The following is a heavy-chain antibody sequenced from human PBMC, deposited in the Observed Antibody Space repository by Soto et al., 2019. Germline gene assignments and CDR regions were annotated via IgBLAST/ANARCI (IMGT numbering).Heavy chain of an antibody. Sequence: GGSLRLSCAASGFTFSSYWMSWVRQAPGKGLEWVANIKQDGSEKYYVDSVKGRFTISRDNAKNSLYLQMNSLRAEDTAVYYCARERELRYFDWLYAPFDAFDIWGQGTMVTVSS. V-gene: IGHV3-7*01. D-gene: IGHD3-9*01. CDR2: IKQDGSEK. J-gene: IGHJ3*02. CDR1: GFTFSSYW. CDR3: ARERELRYFDWLYAPFDAFDI.